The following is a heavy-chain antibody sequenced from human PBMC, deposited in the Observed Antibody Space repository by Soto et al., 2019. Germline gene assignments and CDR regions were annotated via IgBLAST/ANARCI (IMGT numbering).Heavy chain of an antibody. V-gene: IGHV4-59*01. Sequence: QVQLQESGPGLVKPSETLSLTCTASGGSISSYYWSWIRQPPGQGLEWIGYIYYSGSTNYNPSLKSRVNISVDPSKNQFSLKLSSVTAADTAVYYCARGDGLSRFSFDYWGQGTLFTVSS. CDR1: GGSISSYY. CDR2: IYYSGST. CDR3: ARGDGLSRFSFDY. D-gene: IGHD2-2*01. J-gene: IGHJ4*02.